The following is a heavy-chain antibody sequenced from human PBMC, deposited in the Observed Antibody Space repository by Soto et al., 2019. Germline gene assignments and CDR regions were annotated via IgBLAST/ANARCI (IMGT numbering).Heavy chain of an antibody. CDR3: ARSGYCSGGSCYLRGFSLDY. J-gene: IGHJ4*02. V-gene: IGHV3-33*01. Sequence: GGSLRLSCAASGFTFSSYGMYWVRQAPGKGLEWVAVIWYDGSNKYYADSVKGRFTISRDNSKNTLYLQMNSLRAEDTAVYYCARSGYCSGGSCYLRGFSLDYWGQGTLVTVSS. CDR2: IWYDGSNK. CDR1: GFTFSSYG. D-gene: IGHD2-15*01.